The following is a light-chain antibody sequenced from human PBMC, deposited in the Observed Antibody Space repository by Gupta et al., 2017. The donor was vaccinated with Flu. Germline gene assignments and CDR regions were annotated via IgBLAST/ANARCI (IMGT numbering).Light chain of an antibody. V-gene: IGKV3-20*01. CDR1: QSVSSSY. CDR2: GAS. J-gene: IGKJ1*01. CDR3: QQDSSSQT. Sequence: EIVLTQSPGTLSLSPGERATLSCRASQSVSSSYLAWYQQKPGQAPRLIIYGASSRAMGITDSFSGSGSGKDFTLTSSRLEPEDCAVYYWQQDSSSQTFGQGTKVEIK.